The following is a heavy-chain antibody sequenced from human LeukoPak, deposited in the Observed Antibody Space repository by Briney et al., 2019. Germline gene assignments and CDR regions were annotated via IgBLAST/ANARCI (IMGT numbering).Heavy chain of an antibody. D-gene: IGHD6-19*01. CDR3: ASHSRTTGYSSDWYPFDY. V-gene: IGHV4-4*07. CDR1: GGSISSYY. CDR2: IYTSGST. Sequence: SETLSLTCTVSGGSISSYYWSWIRQPAGKGLEWIGRIYTSGSTNYNPSLKSRVTMSVDTSKNQFSLKLGSVTAADTAVYYCASHSRTTGYSSDWYPFDYWGQGTLVTVSS. J-gene: IGHJ4*02.